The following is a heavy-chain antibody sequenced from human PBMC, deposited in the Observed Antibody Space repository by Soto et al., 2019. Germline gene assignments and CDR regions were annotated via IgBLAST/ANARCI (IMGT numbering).Heavy chain of an antibody. CDR1: GGSISSYY. CDR3: ARGGRGYCSSTSCYGSDAFDI. J-gene: IGHJ3*02. V-gene: IGHV4-59*01. D-gene: IGHD2-2*01. Sequence: SDTLSLTCTVSGGSISSYYWSWIRQPPGKGLEWIGYIYYSGSTNYNPSLKSRVTISVDTSKNQFSLKLSSVTAADTAVYYCARGGRGYCSSTSCYGSDAFDIWGQGTMVTVSS. CDR2: IYYSGST.